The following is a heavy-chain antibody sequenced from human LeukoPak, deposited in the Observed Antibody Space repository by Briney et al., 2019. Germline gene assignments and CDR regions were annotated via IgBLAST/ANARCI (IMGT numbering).Heavy chain of an antibody. J-gene: IGHJ4*02. Sequence: GGSLRLSCAASGFTFSNYWMSWVRQAPGKGLEWVANIKQDGSEKYYVDSVKGRFTISRDNAKNSLYLQMNSLRAEDTAIYYCARGLHSRLYDSSVYYPYWGQGTLVTVSS. V-gene: IGHV3-7*01. CDR2: IKQDGSEK. CDR3: ARGLHSRLYDSSVYYPY. CDR1: GFTFSNYW. D-gene: IGHD3-22*01.